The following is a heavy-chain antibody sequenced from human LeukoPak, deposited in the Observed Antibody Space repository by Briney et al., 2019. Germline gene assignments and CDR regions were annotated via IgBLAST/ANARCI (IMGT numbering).Heavy chain of an antibody. CDR1: GITFSSYG. CDR3: AKDIVVALDY. V-gene: IGHV3-30*18. Sequence: PGGSLRLSCAASGITFSSYGMHWVRQAPCKGLEWVAVISYDGSNKYYADSVKGRFTISRDNSKNTLYLQMNSLRAEDTAVYYCAKDIVVALDYWGQGTLVTVSS. D-gene: IGHD2-15*01. J-gene: IGHJ4*02. CDR2: ISYDGSNK.